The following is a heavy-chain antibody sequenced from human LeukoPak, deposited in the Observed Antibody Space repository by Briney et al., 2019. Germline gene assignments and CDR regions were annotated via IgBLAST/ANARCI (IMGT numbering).Heavy chain of an antibody. CDR3: AKEMGFKIREVMLGFFDY. V-gene: IGHV3-23*01. D-gene: IGHD3-10*01. J-gene: IGHJ4*02. CDR2: ISGSGGNT. CDR1: GFTFDDYT. Sequence: GGSLRLSCAASGFTFDDYTIHWVRQAPGKGLEWVSAISGSGGNTYHADSVKGRFTISRDNSKKTLYLQMNSLRAEDTAVYYCAKEMGFKIREVMLGFFDYWGQGTLVTVSS.